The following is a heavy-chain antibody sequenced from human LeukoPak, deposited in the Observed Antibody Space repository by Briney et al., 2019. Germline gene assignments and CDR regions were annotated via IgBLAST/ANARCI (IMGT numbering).Heavy chain of an antibody. CDR2: IYYSGST. CDR1: GGSISSGDYY. CDR3: ARDHPREYFDY. J-gene: IGHJ4*02. V-gene: IGHV4-30-4*01. Sequence: SETLSLTCTVSGGSISSGDYYWSWIRQPPGKGLEWIGYIYYSGSTYYNPSLKSRVTISVDTSKNQFSLKLSSVTAADTAVYYCARDHPREYFDYWGQGTLVTVSS.